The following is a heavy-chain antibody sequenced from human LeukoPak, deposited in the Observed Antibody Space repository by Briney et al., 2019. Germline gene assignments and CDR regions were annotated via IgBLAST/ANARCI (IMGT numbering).Heavy chain of an antibody. Sequence: PGGSLRLSCAASGFTFSSYSMNWVRQAPGKGLEWVPSISSSSSYIYYADSVKGRFTISRDNAKNSLYLQMNSLRAEDTAVYYCARDQGYCTNGVCYHDALDIWGQGTMVTVSS. J-gene: IGHJ3*02. CDR2: ISSSSSYI. D-gene: IGHD2-8*01. V-gene: IGHV3-21*01. CDR3: ARDQGYCTNGVCYHDALDI. CDR1: GFTFSSYS.